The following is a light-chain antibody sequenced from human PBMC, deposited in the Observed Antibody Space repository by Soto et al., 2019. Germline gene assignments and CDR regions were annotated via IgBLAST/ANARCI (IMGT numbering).Light chain of an antibody. Sequence: EIVMTQSPATLSVSPGDRATFSCRASWGIGANLAWYRHKPGQATRLRVSYASAGSSGVPGRFRGRGSGTEFTLTLDSLQAEEFAYYYCEQFHTSPVTFGGETKVEI. V-gene: IGKV3-15*01. CDR3: EQFHTSPVT. CDR2: YAS. J-gene: IGKJ4*01. CDR1: WGIGAN.